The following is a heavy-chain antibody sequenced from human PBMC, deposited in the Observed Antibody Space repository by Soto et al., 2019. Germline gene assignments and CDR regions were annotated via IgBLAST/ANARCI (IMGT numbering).Heavy chain of an antibody. CDR1: GYTFSNYG. J-gene: IGHJ4*02. CDR2: ISLYSDGT. V-gene: IGHV1-18*01. CDR3: ATDGDSADYGY. D-gene: IGHD2-21*01. Sequence: QVQLVQSGGEVKRPGASVKVSCKTSGYTFSNYGITWVRQAPGQPLEWLGWISLYSDGTNYAQKFQGRVSMTTDTSTTTAYMELRSLRSEDTAVYYCATDGDSADYGYWGQGTLVTVSS.